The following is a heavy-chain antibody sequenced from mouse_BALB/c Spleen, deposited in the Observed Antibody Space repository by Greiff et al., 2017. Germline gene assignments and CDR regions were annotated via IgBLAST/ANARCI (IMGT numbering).Heavy chain of an antibody. D-gene: IGHD1-1*01. CDR1: GFNIKDTY. V-gene: IGHV14-3*02. CDR2: IDPANGNT. CDR3: ARVDTTVEDY. J-gene: IGHJ4*01. Sequence: EVQLQESGAELVKPGASVKLSCTASGFNIKDTYMHWVKQRPEQGLEWIGRIDPANGNTKYDPKFQGKATITADTSSNTAYLQLSSLTSEDTAVYYCARVDTTVEDYWGQGTSVTVSS.